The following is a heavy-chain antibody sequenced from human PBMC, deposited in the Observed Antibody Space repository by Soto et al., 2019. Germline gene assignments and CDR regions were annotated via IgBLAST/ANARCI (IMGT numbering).Heavy chain of an antibody. Sequence: ITLKESGPTLVNPTQTLTLTCSFSGFSLRSSGVGVGWIRQPPGKALEWLALIYWDDDKRYSPSLKSRLATXNXTXRNQVVRTTTNQDPVDTATYYCAPTADYHPSAHHQPWGQGTLVTVSS. CDR1: GFSLRSSGVG. CDR3: APTADYHPSAHHQP. D-gene: IGHD2-2*01. V-gene: IGHV2-5*02. J-gene: IGHJ4*02. CDR2: IYWDDDK.